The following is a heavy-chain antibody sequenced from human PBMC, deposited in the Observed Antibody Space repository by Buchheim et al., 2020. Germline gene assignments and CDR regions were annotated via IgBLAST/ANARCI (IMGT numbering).Heavy chain of an antibody. V-gene: IGHV3-7*01. D-gene: IGHD2-15*01. CDR1: GFTFSDFW. Sequence: EVHLLESGGGLVQPGGSLRLSCAASGFTFSDFWMNWVRQAPGKGLEWVASINQRGTEKYYVDSVKGRFTVSRDNGKNSLYLQMNNLRAEDTAVYYCARDGVAEGLYFDYWGQGTL. CDR3: ARDGVAEGLYFDY. J-gene: IGHJ4*02. CDR2: INQRGTEK.